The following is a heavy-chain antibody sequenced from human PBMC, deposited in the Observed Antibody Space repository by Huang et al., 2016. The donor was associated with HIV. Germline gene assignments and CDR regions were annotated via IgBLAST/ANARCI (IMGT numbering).Heavy chain of an antibody. Sequence: EVQLVESGGGLVKPGGSLRLSCAASGFTFSKAWMGWVRQAPGKGREWVGRIKSKTDGGTSDYTAPVKGRFTISRDDSRNTLYLQMNSLKTEDTAVYYCTTHLDYYDSSGYYFGNYWGQGTLVTVSS. D-gene: IGHD3-22*01. CDR1: GFTFSKAW. J-gene: IGHJ4*02. V-gene: IGHV3-15*01. CDR2: IKSKTDGGTS. CDR3: TTHLDYYDSSGYYFGNY.